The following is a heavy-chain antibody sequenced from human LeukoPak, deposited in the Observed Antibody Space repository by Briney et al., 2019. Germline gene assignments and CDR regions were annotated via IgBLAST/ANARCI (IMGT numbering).Heavy chain of an antibody. CDR2: MNPNSGNT. V-gene: IGHV1-8*01. D-gene: IGHD3-3*01. CDR3: ARKTYYDFWSGYYHYYYYYMDV. Sequence: ASVKVSCEASGYTFTSYDINWVRQATGQGLGWMGWMNPNSGNTGYAQKFQGRVTITRNTSISTAYMELSSLRSEDTAVYYCARKTYYDFWSGYYHYYYYYMDVWAKGPRSPSP. CDR1: GYTFTSYD. J-gene: IGHJ6*03.